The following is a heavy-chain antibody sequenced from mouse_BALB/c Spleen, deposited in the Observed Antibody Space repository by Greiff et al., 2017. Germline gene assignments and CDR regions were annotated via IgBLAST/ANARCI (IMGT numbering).Heavy chain of an antibody. CDR1: GYSITSDYA. CDR2: ISYSGST. D-gene: IGHD2-4*01. CDR3: ARYDYDPAMDY. V-gene: IGHV3-2*02. Sequence: EVQRVESGPGLVKPSQSLSLTCTVTGYSITSDYAWNWIRQFPGNKLEWMGYISYSGSTSYNPSLKSRISITRDTSKNQFFLQLNSVTTEDTATYYCARYDYDPAMDYWGQGTSVTVSS. J-gene: IGHJ4*01.